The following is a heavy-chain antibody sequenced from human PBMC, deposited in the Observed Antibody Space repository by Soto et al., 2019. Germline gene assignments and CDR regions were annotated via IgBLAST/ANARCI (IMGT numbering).Heavy chain of an antibody. CDR2: IYHSGST. J-gene: IGHJ3*02. Sequence: QVQLQESGPGLVNPSVTLSLTCAVSSGSISGSNWWSWVRQPPGEGLEWIGEIYHSGSTNYNPSRKSRVTIAEDKSKIQLPLKLSTVTAADTAVYYCARLYSSSREDAFDIWGQGTMVTVSS. V-gene: IGHV4-4*02. CDR3: ARLYSSSREDAFDI. D-gene: IGHD6-13*01. CDR1: SGSISGSNW.